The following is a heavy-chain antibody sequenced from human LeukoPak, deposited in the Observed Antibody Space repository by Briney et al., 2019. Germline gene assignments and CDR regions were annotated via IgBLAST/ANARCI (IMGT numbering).Heavy chain of an antibody. CDR2: IYYSGDT. CDR3: ARHNNIVVIPGWARAFDY. J-gene: IGHJ4*02. CDR1: GGSISSGSDY. V-gene: IGHV4-39*01. D-gene: IGHD2-2*01. Sequence: PSETLSLTCTVSGGSISSGSDYWGWIRQPPGKGLEWIGNIYYSGDTYYNPSLKSRVTISVDTSKNQFSLKLSSVTAADTAVYYCARHNNIVVIPGWARAFDYWGQGTLVTVSS.